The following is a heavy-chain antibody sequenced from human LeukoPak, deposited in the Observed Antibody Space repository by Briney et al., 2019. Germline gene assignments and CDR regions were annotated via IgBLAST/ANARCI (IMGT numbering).Heavy chain of an antibody. J-gene: IGHJ6*02. V-gene: IGHV3-23*01. Sequence: GRSLRLSCAASGFTFSSYAMSWVRQAPGKGLEWVSAISGSGGSTYYADSVKGRFTISRDNSKNTLYLQMNSLRAEDTAVYYCAKVLGYSSSWLRGGMDVWGQGTTVTVSS. CDR3: AKVLGYSSSWLRGGMDV. CDR1: GFTFSSYA. CDR2: ISGSGGST. D-gene: IGHD6-13*01.